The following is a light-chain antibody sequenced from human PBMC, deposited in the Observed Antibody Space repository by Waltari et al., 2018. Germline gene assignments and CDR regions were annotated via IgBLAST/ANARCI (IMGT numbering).Light chain of an antibody. CDR3: QQSYNSPYT. J-gene: IGKJ2*01. V-gene: IGKV1-39*01. CDR1: QSISSY. Sequence: DIQMTQSPSSLSASVGDRVTITGRASQSISSYLNWYRQKPGKAPNLLIYAASSLHSGVPSRFSGSGSGTDFTLTISSLQPEDSATYYCQQSYNSPYTFGQGTELEI. CDR2: AAS.